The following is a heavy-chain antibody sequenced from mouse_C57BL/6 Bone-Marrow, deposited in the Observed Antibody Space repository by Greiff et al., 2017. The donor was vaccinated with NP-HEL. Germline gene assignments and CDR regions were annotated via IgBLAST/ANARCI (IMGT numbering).Heavy chain of an antibody. J-gene: IGHJ2*01. CDR1: GFTFSSYA. CDR2: ISDGGSYT. Sequence: EVMLVESGGGLVKPGGSLKLSCAASGFTFSSYAMSWVRQTPEKRLEWVATISDGGSYTYYPDTVKGRFTISRDNAKNNLYLQMSHPKSEDTAMYYCARWGLPHYFDYWGQGTTLTVSS. V-gene: IGHV5-4*03. CDR3: ARWGLPHYFDY. D-gene: IGHD2-2*01.